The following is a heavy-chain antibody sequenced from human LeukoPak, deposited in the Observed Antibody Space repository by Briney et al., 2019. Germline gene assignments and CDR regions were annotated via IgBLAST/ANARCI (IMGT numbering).Heavy chain of an antibody. V-gene: IGHV3-73*01. CDR3: TSGSPGAGRIAVAGTDY. CDR1: GFTFSDSA. CDR2: IRSKTNSYAT. D-gene: IGHD6-19*01. Sequence: PGGSLRLSCAASGFTFSDSAMHWVRQASGKGLEWVGRIRSKTNSYATAYAASVKGRFTISRDDSKNTAYLQMNSLKTEDTAVYYCTSGSPGAGRIAVAGTDYWGQGTLVTVSS. J-gene: IGHJ4*02.